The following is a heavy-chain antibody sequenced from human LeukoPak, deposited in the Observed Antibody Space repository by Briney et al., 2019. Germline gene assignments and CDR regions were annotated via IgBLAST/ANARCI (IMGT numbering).Heavy chain of an antibody. Sequence: GASVKVSCKASGYTFTGYYMHWVRQAPGQGLEWMGWINPNSGGTNYAQKFQGRVTMTRDTSISTACMELSRLRSDDTAVYYCASGIFGVVIIKDYWGQGTLVTVSS. D-gene: IGHD3-3*01. CDR3: ASGIFGVVIIKDY. J-gene: IGHJ4*02. CDR2: INPNSGGT. CDR1: GYTFTGYY. V-gene: IGHV1-2*02.